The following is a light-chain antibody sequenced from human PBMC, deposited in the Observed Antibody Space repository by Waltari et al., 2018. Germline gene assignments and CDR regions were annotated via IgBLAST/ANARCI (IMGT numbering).Light chain of an antibody. V-gene: IGKV3-20*01. CDR3: QKYGTLPAT. CDR1: QSVSRW. CDR2: GAS. Sequence: EIVLTQSPATLSLSPGERATLSCRASQSVSRWLAWYQQKPGQPPRLLIYGASSRANGIPDRFSGSGSGTDFSLTISRLEPEDSAVYYCQKYGTLPATFGQGTKVEVK. J-gene: IGKJ1*01.